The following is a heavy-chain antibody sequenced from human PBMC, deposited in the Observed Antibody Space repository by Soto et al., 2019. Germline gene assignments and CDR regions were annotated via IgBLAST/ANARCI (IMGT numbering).Heavy chain of an antibody. CDR1: GYTFTTYY. D-gene: IGHD2-15*01. CDR2: INPNGGST. J-gene: IGHJ4*02. CDR3: ARAGYCSGGTCFHGNCDY. Sequence: QVQLVQSGAEVKRPGASVKVSCKASGYTFTTYYMHWVRQAPGQGLEWLGIINPNGGSTTYAQEFQGRGTMTRDTSTSTVYLELSSLRSEDTAVYYCARAGYCSGGTCFHGNCDYWGQGTLVTVSA. V-gene: IGHV1-46*01.